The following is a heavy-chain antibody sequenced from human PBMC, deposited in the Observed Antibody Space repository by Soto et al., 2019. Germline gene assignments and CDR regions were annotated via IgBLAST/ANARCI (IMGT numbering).Heavy chain of an antibody. CDR1: GYSVSSSDYY. CDR3: APLSVSLSGPYGIHV. J-gene: IGHJ4*02. Sequence: LSLTCSVSGYSVSSSDYYWAWIRQPPGKGLEWIGSMLYSGLTYYNPSLKSRVTLSVDTPKNQFSVRLNSVTASDTAVYYCAPLSVSLSGPYGIHVWGPGTLVTVSS. CDR2: MLYSGLT. V-gene: IGHV4-39*01. D-gene: IGHD2-15*01.